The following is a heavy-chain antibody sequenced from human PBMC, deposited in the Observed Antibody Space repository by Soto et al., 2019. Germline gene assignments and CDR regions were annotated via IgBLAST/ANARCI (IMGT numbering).Heavy chain of an antibody. J-gene: IGHJ4*02. CDR1: GGTFSSYA. CDR3: ARGLDYGDYFD. D-gene: IGHD4-17*01. CDR2: IIPIFGTA. V-gene: IGHV1-69*13. Sequence: GASVKVSCKASGGTFSSYAISWVRQAPGQGLEWMGGIIPIFGTAKYAQKFQGRVTITADESTSTAYMELSSLRSEDTAVYYCARGLDYGDYFDWGQGTLVTVSS.